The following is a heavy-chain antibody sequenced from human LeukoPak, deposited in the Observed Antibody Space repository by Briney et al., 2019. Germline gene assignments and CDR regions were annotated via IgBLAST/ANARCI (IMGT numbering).Heavy chain of an antibody. J-gene: IGHJ5*02. CDR3: ARTREGYYYGSGSYSVNWFDP. CDR1: GYTFTGYY. CDR2: INPNSGGT. Sequence: ASVKVSCKASGYTFTGYYMRWVRQAPGQGLEWMGRINPNSGGTNYAQKFQGRVTMTRDTSISTAYMELSRLRSDDTAVYYCARTREGYYYGSGSYSVNWFDPWGQGTLVTVSS. V-gene: IGHV1-2*06. D-gene: IGHD3-10*01.